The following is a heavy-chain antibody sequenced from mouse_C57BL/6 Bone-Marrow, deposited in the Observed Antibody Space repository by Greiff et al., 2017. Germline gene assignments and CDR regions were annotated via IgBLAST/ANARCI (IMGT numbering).Heavy chain of an antibody. CDR2: ISYSGST. CDR1: GYTFTSYY. Sequence: EVQVVESGPGLAKPSQTLSLTCSASGYTFTSYYWNWIRKFPGNKLEYMGYISYSGSTYYNPSLKSRISITRDTSKNQYYLHLKSVTMEDTATYYCARYYWYFDVWGTGTTVTVSS. J-gene: IGHJ1*03. V-gene: IGHV3-8*01. CDR3: ARYYWYFDV.